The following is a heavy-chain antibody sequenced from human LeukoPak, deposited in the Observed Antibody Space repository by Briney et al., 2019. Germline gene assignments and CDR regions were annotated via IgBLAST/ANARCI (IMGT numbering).Heavy chain of an antibody. CDR1: GFTFSSYE. CDR3: ARDGQWLVEVPFDY. Sequence: GGSLRLSCAASGFTFSSYEMNWVRQAPGKGLEWVSYISSSGSTIYYADPVKGRFTISRDNAKNSLYLQMNSLRAEDTAVYYCARDGQWLVEVPFDYWGQGTLVTVSS. V-gene: IGHV3-48*03. J-gene: IGHJ4*02. D-gene: IGHD6-19*01. CDR2: ISSSGSTI.